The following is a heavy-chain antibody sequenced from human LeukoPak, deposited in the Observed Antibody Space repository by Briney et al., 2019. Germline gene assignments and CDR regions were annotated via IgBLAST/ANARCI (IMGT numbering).Heavy chain of an antibody. CDR1: GGSFSGYY. D-gene: IGHD6-6*01. CDR2: INHSGST. V-gene: IGHV4-34*01. J-gene: IGHJ4*02. CDR3: ARLSEKLNLFSSSSGFDY. Sequence: SETLSLTCAVYGGSFSGYYWSWIRQPPGKGLEWIGEINHSGSTNYNPSLKSRVTISVDTSKNHLSLRLSSVTAADTAVYYCARLSEKLNLFSSSSGFDYWGQGTLVTVSS.